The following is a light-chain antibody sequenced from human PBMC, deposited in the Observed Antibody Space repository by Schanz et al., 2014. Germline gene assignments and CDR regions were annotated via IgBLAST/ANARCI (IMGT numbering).Light chain of an antibody. CDR3: SSYAGSHNLV. V-gene: IGLV2-8*01. J-gene: IGLJ3*02. CDR1: SSDVGGYNF. CDR2: EVT. Sequence: QSALTQPASVSGSPGQSITISCTGSSSDVGGYNFVSWYQQYPGKAPKLIIFEVTKRPSGVPDRFSGSKSGNAASLTVSGLQAEDEADYFCSSYAGSHNLVFGGGTKLTVL.